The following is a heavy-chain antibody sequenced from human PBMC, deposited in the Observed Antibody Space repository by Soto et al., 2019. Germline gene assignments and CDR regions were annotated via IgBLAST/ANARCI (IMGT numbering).Heavy chain of an antibody. CDR3: ATGAYWLSADCSEGYFGRDV. CDR2: ISGSGGST. J-gene: IGHJ6*02. V-gene: IGHV3-23*01. D-gene: IGHD2-21*01. CDR1: GFTFSNYA. Sequence: EVQLLESGGGLVQPGGSRRLSCAASGFTFSNYAMTWVRQAPGMGLEWVSSISGSGGSTYYADSVKGRFTISRDNSKDTGYLQMNSLRAEDTALYYCATGAYWLSADCSEGYFGRDVWGQGTTVTVSS.